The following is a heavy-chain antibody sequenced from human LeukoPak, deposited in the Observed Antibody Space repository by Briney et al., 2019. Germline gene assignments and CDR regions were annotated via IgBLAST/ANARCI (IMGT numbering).Heavy chain of an antibody. D-gene: IGHD3-10*01. Sequence: GGSLRLSCAASGFTFSDHYMDWVRQAPGKGLEWVGRIRNRANSYTTEYAASVKGRFTISRDDSKNSLYLQMNSLRAEDTAVYYCAKDRHYYGSGSFYTYFDYWGQGTLVTVSS. CDR2: IRNRANSYTT. V-gene: IGHV3-72*01. CDR1: GFTFSDHY. CDR3: AKDRHYYGSGSFYTYFDY. J-gene: IGHJ4*02.